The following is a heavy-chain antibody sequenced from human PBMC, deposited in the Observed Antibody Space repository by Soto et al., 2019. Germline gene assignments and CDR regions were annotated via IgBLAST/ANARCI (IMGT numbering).Heavy chain of an antibody. D-gene: IGHD5-12*01. Sequence: SETLSLTCTVSGGSISSYYWSWIRQPPGKGLEWIGYIYYSGSTNYNPSLKRRVTISVDTPKNQFSLKLSSVTAADTAVYYCARGPFQGGLQLLGGYYFGYWGQGTLVTVSS. CDR3: ARGPFQGGLQLLGGYYFGY. V-gene: IGHV4-59*01. CDR1: GGSISSYY. CDR2: IYYSGST. J-gene: IGHJ4*02.